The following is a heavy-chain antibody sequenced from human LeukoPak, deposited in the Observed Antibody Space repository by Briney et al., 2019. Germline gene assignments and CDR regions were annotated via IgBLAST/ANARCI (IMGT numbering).Heavy chain of an antibody. CDR3: ARLTANWFDP. Sequence: SETLSLTCTVSGVSISRYYWSWIRQPAGKGLEWIGRIYSSGSTTYNPSLKSRVTISVDTSKNQFSLKLSSVTAADTAVYYCARLTANWFDPWGQGTLVTVSS. CDR1: GVSISRYY. D-gene: IGHD2-21*02. V-gene: IGHV4-4*07. J-gene: IGHJ5*02. CDR2: IYSSGST.